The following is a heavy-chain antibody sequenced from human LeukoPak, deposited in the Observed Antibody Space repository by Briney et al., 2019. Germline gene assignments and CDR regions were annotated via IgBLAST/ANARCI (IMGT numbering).Heavy chain of an antibody. CDR3: AKSGSYRYYFDY. V-gene: IGHV3-30*02. D-gene: IGHD1-26*01. J-gene: IGHJ4*02. CDR1: GFTFSSYG. CDR2: IWYDGSNK. Sequence: GGSLRLSCAASGFTFSSYGMHWVRQAPGKGLEWVAVIWYDGSNKYYADSVKGRFTISRDNSKNTLYLQMNSLRAEDTAVYYCAKSGSYRYYFDYWGQGTLVTVSS.